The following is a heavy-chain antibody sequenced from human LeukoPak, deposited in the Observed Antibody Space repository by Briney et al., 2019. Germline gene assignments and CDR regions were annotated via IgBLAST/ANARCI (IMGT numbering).Heavy chain of an antibody. V-gene: IGHV3-53*01. J-gene: IGHJ3*02. Sequence: PGGSLRLSCAAPGFTVSSNYMTWVRQAPGKGLEWVSLFYSGGSTYYADSVKGRFTISRDNSKNTLYLQMNSLRAEDTAMYYCARPSYYVAPGAFDIWGQGTMITVSS. CDR2: FYSGGST. CDR1: GFTVSSNY. CDR3: ARPSYYVAPGAFDI. D-gene: IGHD1-26*01.